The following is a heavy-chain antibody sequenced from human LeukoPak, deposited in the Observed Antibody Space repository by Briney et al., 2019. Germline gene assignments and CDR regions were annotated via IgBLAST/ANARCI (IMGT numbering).Heavy chain of an antibody. CDR1: GGSISSYY. CDR3: ARDPYCGGDCYHAFDI. CDR2: IYYSGST. J-gene: IGHJ3*02. D-gene: IGHD2-21*01. V-gene: IGHV4-59*01. Sequence: SETLSLTCTVSGGSISSYYWSWIRQPPGKGLEWIGYIYYSGSTNYNPSLKSRVTISVDTSKNQFSLKLGSVTAADTAVYYCARDPYCGGDCYHAFDIWGQGTMVTVSS.